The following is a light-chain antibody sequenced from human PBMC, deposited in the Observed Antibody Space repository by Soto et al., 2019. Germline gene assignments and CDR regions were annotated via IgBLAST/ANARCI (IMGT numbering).Light chain of an antibody. J-gene: IGKJ2*01. CDR2: DAS. V-gene: IGKV1-5*01. CDR3: QQYNSYPYT. Sequence: DIQMTQSPSTLSASVGDRVTITCRASQSISSWLAWYQQKPGKAPKLLIYDASSLESGVPSRFIGSGSRTEFTLTISSLQPDDFATYYCQQYNSYPYTFGQWTKLEIK. CDR1: QSISSW.